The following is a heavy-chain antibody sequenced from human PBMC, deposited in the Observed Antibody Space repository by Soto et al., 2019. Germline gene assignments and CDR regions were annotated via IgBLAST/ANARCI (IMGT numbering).Heavy chain of an antibody. CDR2: ISCSGGTT. CDR1: GFTFSSYA. Sequence: GGSLRLSCAASGFTFSSYAMSWIRQPPGKGLECVSTISCSGGTTYYADSVNGRVTISRDNSKNTLYLQMNSLRAEDTAVYYCAKVRSTTIFGVVSLFDSWGQGTPVTVSS. D-gene: IGHD3-3*01. CDR3: AKVRSTTIFGVVSLFDS. J-gene: IGHJ4*02. V-gene: IGHV3-23*01.